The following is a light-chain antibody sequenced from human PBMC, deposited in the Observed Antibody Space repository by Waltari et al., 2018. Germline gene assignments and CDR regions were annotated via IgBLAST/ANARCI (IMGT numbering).Light chain of an antibody. J-gene: IGKJ1*01. CDR1: KYIKND. CDR3: LIDYNYPRA. Sequence: AIQMTQSPSSLSASVGDRVTITCRASKYIKNDLGWYQQKTGKAPKLLIKAASRLQTTVPSRFSGSASSTDFTRTISSLPPEDFATYSCLIDYNYPRAFGQGTVVEIK. V-gene: IGKV1-6*01. CDR2: AAS.